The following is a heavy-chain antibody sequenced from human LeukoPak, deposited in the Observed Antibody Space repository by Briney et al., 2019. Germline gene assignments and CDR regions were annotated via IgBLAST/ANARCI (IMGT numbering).Heavy chain of an antibody. V-gene: IGHV1-8*02. CDR1: GYTFTGYY. J-gene: IGHJ5*02. CDR2: MNPNSGNT. D-gene: IGHD1-26*01. CDR3: ARGSYSGSYEHDP. Sequence: ASVKVSCKASGYTFTGYYMHWVRQAPGQGLEWMGWMNPNSGNTGYAQKFQGRVTMTRNTSISTAYMELSSLRSEDTAAYYCARGSYSGSYEHDPWGQGTLVTVSS.